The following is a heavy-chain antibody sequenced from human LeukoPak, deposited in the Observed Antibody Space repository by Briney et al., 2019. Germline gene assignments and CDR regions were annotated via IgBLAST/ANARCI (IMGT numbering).Heavy chain of an antibody. J-gene: IGHJ4*02. D-gene: IGHD1-26*01. CDR3: AKGVSGSYF. Sequence: GGSLRLSCAASGFTFSSYEMNWVRQAPGKGLEWVSYISSSGSTIYYADSVKGRFTISRDNSKNTLYLQMNSLRAEDTAVYYCAKGVSGSYFWGQGTLVTVSS. CDR1: GFTFSSYE. V-gene: IGHV3-48*03. CDR2: ISSSGSTI.